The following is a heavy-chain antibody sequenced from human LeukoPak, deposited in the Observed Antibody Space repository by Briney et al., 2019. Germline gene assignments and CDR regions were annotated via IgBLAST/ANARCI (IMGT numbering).Heavy chain of an antibody. Sequence: PSETLSLTCAVSGYSTSSGYYWGWIRQPPGKGLEWIGSIYHSGSTYYNPSLKSRVTISVDTSKNQFSLELSPVTAADTAVYYCARDEPGSSSPFDYWGQGTLVTVSS. J-gene: IGHJ4*02. CDR2: IYHSGST. CDR1: GYSTSSGYY. D-gene: IGHD6-6*01. V-gene: IGHV4-38-2*02. CDR3: ARDEPGSSSPFDY.